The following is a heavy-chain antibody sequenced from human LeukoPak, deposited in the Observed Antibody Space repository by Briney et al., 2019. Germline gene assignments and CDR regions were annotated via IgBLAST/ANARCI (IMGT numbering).Heavy chain of an antibody. D-gene: IGHD3-3*01. J-gene: IGHJ4*02. CDR2: INWSGDDT. V-gene: IGHV3-20*04. Sequence: GGSLRLSCAASGFTFDDYGISWVRQAPGKGLEWVSGINWSGDDTGYADSVKGRFTISRDNAKNSLYLQMNSLRAEDTALYYCASYEVGYPHGFDYWGQGTLVTVSS. CDR3: ASYEVGYPHGFDY. CDR1: GFTFDDYG.